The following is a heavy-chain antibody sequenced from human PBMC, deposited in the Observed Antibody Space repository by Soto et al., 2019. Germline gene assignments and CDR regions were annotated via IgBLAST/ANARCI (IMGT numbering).Heavy chain of an antibody. V-gene: IGHV3-48*03. J-gene: IGHJ6*02. CDR3: ARDRTYYDFWSGLPTQKIVYYGMDV. CDR1: GFTFSSYE. CDR2: ISSSGSTI. Sequence: VGSLRLSCAASGFTFSSYEMNWVRQAPGKGLEWVSYISSSGSTIYYADSVKGRFTISRDNAKNSLYLQMNSLRAEDTAVYYCARDRTYYDFWSGLPTQKIVYYGMDVCGQGTTVTVSS. D-gene: IGHD3-3*01.